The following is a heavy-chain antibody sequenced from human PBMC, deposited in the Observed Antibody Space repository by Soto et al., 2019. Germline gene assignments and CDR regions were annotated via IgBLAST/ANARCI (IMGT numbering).Heavy chain of an antibody. Sequence: SETLSLTCTVSGGSISSYYWSWIRQPPGKGLEWIGYIYYSGSTNYNPSLKSRVTISVDTSKNQFSLKLSSVTAADTAVYYCARVKRELELPADYYYYGMDVWGQGTTVTVSS. CDR3: ARVKRELELPADYYYYGMDV. J-gene: IGHJ6*02. CDR1: GGSISSYY. D-gene: IGHD1-7*01. CDR2: IYYSGST. V-gene: IGHV4-59*01.